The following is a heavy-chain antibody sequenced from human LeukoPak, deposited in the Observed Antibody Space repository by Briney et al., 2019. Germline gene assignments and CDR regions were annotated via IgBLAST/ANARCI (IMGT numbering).Heavy chain of an antibody. Sequence: GGSLRLSCAASGFTFTSYWMTWVRQDPGKGLEWVANIKQDGSEKHSVDSVKGRFTISRDNAKNSLYLQMNSLRAEDTAIYYCARWSGSRHSVDYWGQGTLVTVSS. D-gene: IGHD1-26*01. CDR2: IKQDGSEK. CDR1: GFTFTSYW. CDR3: ARWSGSRHSVDY. J-gene: IGHJ4*02. V-gene: IGHV3-7*04.